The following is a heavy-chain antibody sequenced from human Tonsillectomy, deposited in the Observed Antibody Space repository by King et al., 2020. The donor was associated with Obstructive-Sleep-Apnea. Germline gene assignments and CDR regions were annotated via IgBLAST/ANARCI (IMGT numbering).Heavy chain of an antibody. CDR2: ISGNGDST. Sequence: DVQLVESGGGLVQPGGSLRLSCAASGFTFSSYAMSWVRQAPGKGLEWVSGISGNGDSTYYADSEKGRFTISRDNSKNTLYLQINSLRAEDTAVFYCAKEGIVGATFDYWGQGTLVTVSS. J-gene: IGHJ4*02. D-gene: IGHD1-26*01. CDR3: AKEGIVGATFDY. CDR1: GFTFSSYA. V-gene: IGHV3-23*04.